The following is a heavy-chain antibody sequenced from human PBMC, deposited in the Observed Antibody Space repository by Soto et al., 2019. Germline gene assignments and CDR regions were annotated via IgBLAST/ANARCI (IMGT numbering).Heavy chain of an antibody. CDR2: ISYGGGTT. D-gene: IGHD3-22*01. CDR3: AKNPGYYYDSTGYHFDY. Sequence: PGGSLRLSCAASGFTLSSYAMSWVRQAPGKGLEWVSAISYGGGTTYYADSVKGRFTISRDNSKNTLYLQMNSLRAEDTAVYYCAKNPGYYYDSTGYHFDYWGQGTLVTVSS. CDR1: GFTLSSYA. V-gene: IGHV3-23*01. J-gene: IGHJ4*02.